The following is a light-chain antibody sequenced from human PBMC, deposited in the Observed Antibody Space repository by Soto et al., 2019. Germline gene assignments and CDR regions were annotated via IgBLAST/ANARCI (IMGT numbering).Light chain of an antibody. CDR3: NSYTVSGSYTAHSTPVA. V-gene: IGLV2-14*01. CDR2: EVS. J-gene: IGLJ2*01. Sequence: QSALTQPASVSGAPGQSSTISCTGTSSDIGAYNYVFWYQQHPGKAPKLMMSEVSNRPAGFSIRFSGSKYGNTASQTISVLQAEDEAHYYCNSYTVSGSYTAHSTPVAVGAGTEFTVL. CDR1: SSDIGAYNY.